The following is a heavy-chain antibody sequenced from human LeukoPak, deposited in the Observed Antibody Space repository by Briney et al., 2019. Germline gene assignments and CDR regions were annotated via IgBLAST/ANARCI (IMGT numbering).Heavy chain of an antibody. CDR2: ISAYNGNT. D-gene: IGHD3-3*01. J-gene: IGHJ3*02. V-gene: IGHV1-18*01. CDR3: ARDLFRFLEWSDDAFDI. CDR1: GYTFTSYG. Sequence: ASVKVSCKASGYTFTSYGISWVRQAPGQGLEWMGWISAYNGNTNYAQKLQGRVTMTTDTSTSTAYMELRSLRSDDTAVYYCARDLFRFLEWSDDAFDIWGQGTMVTVSS.